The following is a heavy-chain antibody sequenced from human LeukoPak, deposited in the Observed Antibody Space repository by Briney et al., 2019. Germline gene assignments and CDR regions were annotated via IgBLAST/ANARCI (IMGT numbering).Heavy chain of an antibody. D-gene: IGHD2-2*01. J-gene: IGHJ4*02. CDR1: GYTFTSKW. Sequence: GESLKISCKGSGYTFTSKWIGWVRQMPGKGLEWMGIIHPGDSDTRYSPSFQGQVTMSADKSITTAYLQWSSLKASDTAMYYCARLGYCSRGTCYAFDYWGQGTLVTVSS. CDR2: IHPGDSDT. V-gene: IGHV5-51*01. CDR3: ARLGYCSRGTCYAFDY.